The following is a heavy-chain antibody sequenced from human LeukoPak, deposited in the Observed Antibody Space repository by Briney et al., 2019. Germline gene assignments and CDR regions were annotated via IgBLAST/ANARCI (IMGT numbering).Heavy chain of an antibody. D-gene: IGHD4-11*01. J-gene: IGHJ5*02. Sequence: SVKVSCKASGFTVRNSAVQWVRHARAQRLEWIGWIVISTGNTNYAQKFQERVSITRDMSTGTAYMQLSSLRSEDTAVYYCATDNTVSLSWGRGTLVSVSS. CDR3: ATDNTVSLS. V-gene: IGHV1-58*01. CDR1: GFTVRNSA. CDR2: IVISTGNT.